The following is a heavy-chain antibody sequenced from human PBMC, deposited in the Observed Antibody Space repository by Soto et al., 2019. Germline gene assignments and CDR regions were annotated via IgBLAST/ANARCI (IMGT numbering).Heavy chain of an antibody. D-gene: IGHD3-3*01. Sequence: SDPLFLNCDVYGGSFSGYYWSWIRQHTGKGLEWIGEINHSGSTNYNPSLKSRVTISVDTSKNQFSLKLSSVTAADTAVYYCARRAYSDFWSGPEVYYYYYGMDVWGQGTTVTVFS. CDR2: INHSGST. J-gene: IGHJ6*02. V-gene: IGHV4-34*01. CDR1: GGSFSGYY. CDR3: ARRAYSDFWSGPEVYYYYYGMDV.